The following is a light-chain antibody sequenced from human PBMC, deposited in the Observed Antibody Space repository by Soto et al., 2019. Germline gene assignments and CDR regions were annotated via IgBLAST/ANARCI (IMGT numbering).Light chain of an antibody. CDR2: NNN. CDR1: SSNIGSDS. CDR3: AAWDDSLNGVV. Sequence: QSLLTQPPSASGAPGQRVTISCSGSSSNIGSDSVSWYQQLPGTAPKLLIYNNNQRPSGVPDRFSGSKSGTSASLAISGLQSEDEADYYCAAWDDSLNGVVFGGGTKLTVL. V-gene: IGLV1-44*01. J-gene: IGLJ2*01.